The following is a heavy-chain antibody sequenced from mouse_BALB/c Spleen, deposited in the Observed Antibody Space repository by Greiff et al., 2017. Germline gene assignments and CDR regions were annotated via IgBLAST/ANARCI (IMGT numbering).Heavy chain of an antibody. CDR1: GYTFTSYW. CDR2: INPSTGYT. Sequence: QVQLQQSGAELAKPGASVKMSCKASGYTFTSYWMHWVKQRPGQGLEWIGYINPSTGYTEYNQKFKDKATLTADKSSSTAYMQLSSLTSEDSAVYYCARRGVGPSWFAYWGQGTLVTVSA. CDR3: ARRGVGPSWFAY. V-gene: IGHV1-7*01. D-gene: IGHD1-1*02. J-gene: IGHJ3*01.